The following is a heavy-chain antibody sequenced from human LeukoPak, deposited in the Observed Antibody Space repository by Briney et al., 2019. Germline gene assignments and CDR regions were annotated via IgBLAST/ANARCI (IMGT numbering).Heavy chain of an antibody. D-gene: IGHD3-10*01. CDR3: ARDAYYGSGTSPYPDAFDI. V-gene: IGHV4-4*07. CDR1: GDSINSYY. J-gene: IGHJ3*02. CDR2: IYTSGST. Sequence: TSETLSLTCTVSGDSINSYYWSWIRQPAGKGLEWIGRIYTSGSTNYNPSLKSRVTMSVDTSKKQFSLKLSSVTAADTAVYYCARDAYYGSGTSPYPDAFDIWGRGTLVTVSS.